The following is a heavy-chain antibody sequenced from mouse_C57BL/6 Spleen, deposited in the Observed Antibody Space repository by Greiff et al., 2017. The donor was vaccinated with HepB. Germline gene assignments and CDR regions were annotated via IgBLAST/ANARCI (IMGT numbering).Heavy chain of an antibody. D-gene: IGHD2-3*01. CDR3: ARNLHDGYYEYYYAMDY. CDR1: GFSLTSYA. J-gene: IGHJ4*01. CDR2: IWTGGGT. V-gene: IGHV2-9-1*01. Sequence: QVQLQQSGPGLVAPSQSLSITCTVSGFSLTSYAISWVRQPPGKGLEWLGVIWTGGGTNYNSALKSRLSISKDNSKSQVFLKMNSLQTDDTARYYCARNLHDGYYEYYYAMDYWGQGTSVTVSS.